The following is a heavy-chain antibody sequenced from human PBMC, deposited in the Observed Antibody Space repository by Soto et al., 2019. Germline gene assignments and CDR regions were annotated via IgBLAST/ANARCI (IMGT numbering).Heavy chain of an antibody. CDR1: GFTFNTHW. Sequence: EVQLVESGGGVVQPGGSLRLSCTASGFTFNTHWMHWFRQAPGKGLVWVSRIYFDGITTNYADSVKGGLTVSRDNTKNTVYLHVNTLRDEDTAVYYCSRGGAMGVDYWGQGTLVTVSS. D-gene: IGHD1-26*01. CDR2: IYFDGITT. J-gene: IGHJ4*02. V-gene: IGHV3-74*01. CDR3: SRGGAMGVDY.